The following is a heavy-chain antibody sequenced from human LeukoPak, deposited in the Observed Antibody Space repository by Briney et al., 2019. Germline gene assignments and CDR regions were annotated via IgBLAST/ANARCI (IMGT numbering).Heavy chain of an antibody. J-gene: IGHJ3*02. CDR3: ARRRHNPTTYYYDSSGYEGIAFDI. CDR2: INHSGST. CDR1: GGSFSGYY. D-gene: IGHD3-22*01. Sequence: SETLSLTCAVYGGSFSGYYWSWIRQPPGKGLEWIGEINHSGSTNYNPSLKSRVTISVDTSKNQFSLKLSSVTAADTAVYYCARRRHNPTTYYYDSSGYEGIAFDIWGQGTMVTVSS. V-gene: IGHV4-34*01.